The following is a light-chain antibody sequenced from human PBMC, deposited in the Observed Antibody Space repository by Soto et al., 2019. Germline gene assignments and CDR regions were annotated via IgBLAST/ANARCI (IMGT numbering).Light chain of an antibody. CDR2: GVI. J-gene: IGLJ1*01. V-gene: IGLV2-14*01. Sequence: LTQPASLSGSPGQSITISCTGTSSDIGYYNYVSWYQQHPGKAPKLMIYGVINRPSGISNRFSGSKSGNTASLTTSGLQADDEADYYCSSYTTTRSYVFGTGNKVTVL. CDR1: SSDIGYYNY. CDR3: SSYTTTRSYV.